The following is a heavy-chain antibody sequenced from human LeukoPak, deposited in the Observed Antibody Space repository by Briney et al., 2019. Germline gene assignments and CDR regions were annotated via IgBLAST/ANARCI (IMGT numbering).Heavy chain of an antibody. Sequence: KPSETLSLTFSVSGGSISSYHWSWIRQPAGEERGGIGRIYTTCNTDYNPSLKSRVTMSVDTSKNQFSLNLSSVTAADTAVYYCARDARGWSGFDYWGQGTLVTVSS. V-gene: IGHV4-4*07. CDR3: ARDARGWSGFDY. J-gene: IGHJ4*02. CDR1: GGSISSYH. CDR2: IYTTCNT. D-gene: IGHD3-3*01.